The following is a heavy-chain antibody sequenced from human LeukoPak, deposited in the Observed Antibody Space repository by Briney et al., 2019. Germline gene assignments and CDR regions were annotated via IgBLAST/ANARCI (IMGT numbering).Heavy chain of an antibody. Sequence: SETLSLTCTVSGGSISSYYWSWIRQPPGKGLEWIGYIYYSGSTNYNPSLKSRVTISVDTSKNQFSLKLSSVTAADTAVYYCARERLYYDILTGYQTGYYFDYWGQGTLVTVSS. J-gene: IGHJ4*02. D-gene: IGHD3-9*01. CDR3: ARERLYYDILTGYQTGYYFDY. CDR1: GGSISSYY. V-gene: IGHV4-59*01. CDR2: IYYSGST.